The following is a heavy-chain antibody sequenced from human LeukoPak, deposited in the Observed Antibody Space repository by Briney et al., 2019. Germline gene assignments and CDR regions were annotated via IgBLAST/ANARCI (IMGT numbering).Heavy chain of an antibody. D-gene: IGHD2-2*01. CDR3: ARQTYQLLDNWFDP. CDR1: GGSISSSY. Sequence: PSETLSLTCTVSGGSISSSYWSWIRQPPGKGLEWIGYIYHSGSTYYNPSLKSRVTISVDRSKNQFSLKLSSVTAADTAVYYCARQTYQLLDNWFDPWGQGTLVTVSS. J-gene: IGHJ5*02. CDR2: IYHSGST. V-gene: IGHV4-59*08.